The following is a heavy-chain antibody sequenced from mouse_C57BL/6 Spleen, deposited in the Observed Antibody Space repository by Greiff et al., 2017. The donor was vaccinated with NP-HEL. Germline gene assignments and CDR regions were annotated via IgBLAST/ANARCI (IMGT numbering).Heavy chain of an antibody. CDR1: GYTFTSYW. CDR3: ARGYYGSPYWYFDV. V-gene: IGHV1-55*01. CDR2: IYPGSGST. Sequence: VQLQQPGAELVKPGASAKMSCKASGYTFTSYWITWVKQRPGQGLEWIGDIYPGSGSTNYNEKFKSKATLTVDTSSSTAYMQLSSLTSEDSAVYYCARGYYGSPYWYFDVWGTGTTVTVSS. D-gene: IGHD1-1*01. J-gene: IGHJ1*03.